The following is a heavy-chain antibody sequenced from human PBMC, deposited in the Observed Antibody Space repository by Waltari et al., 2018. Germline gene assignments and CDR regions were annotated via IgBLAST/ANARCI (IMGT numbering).Heavy chain of an antibody. CDR2: INSDGSST. J-gene: IGHJ4*02. D-gene: IGHD2-15*01. V-gene: IGHV3-74*01. Sequence: EVQLVESGGGLVQPGGSLRLSCAASGFTFSSYWMHWVRQAPGKGLVWVSRINSDGSSTSYADSMKGRFTISRDNAKNTLYLQMNSLRAEDTAVYYCARISWGSRVLAAPFDYWGQGTLVTVSS. CDR1: GFTFSSYW. CDR3: ARISWGSRVLAAPFDY.